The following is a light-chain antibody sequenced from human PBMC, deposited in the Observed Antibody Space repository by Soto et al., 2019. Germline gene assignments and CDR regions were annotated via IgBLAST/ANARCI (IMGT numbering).Light chain of an antibody. Sequence: QSVLTQPPSVSGAPGQTVTVSCSGSSSNIGGYSDVNWYKHLPGTSPKLLIYSDTDRPSGVPDRFSASKSCASASLAITGLQAEDEADYYCQTYDNSLGPVFGGGTKVTVL. CDR1: SSNIGGYSD. V-gene: IGLV1-40*01. J-gene: IGLJ2*01. CDR2: SDT. CDR3: QTYDNSLGPV.